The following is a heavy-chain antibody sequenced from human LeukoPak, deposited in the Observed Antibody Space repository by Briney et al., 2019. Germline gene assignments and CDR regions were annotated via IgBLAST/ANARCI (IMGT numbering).Heavy chain of an antibody. D-gene: IGHD2-15*01. CDR3: ATGGHCSGGSCLGNNWFDP. CDR1: GYTLTELS. CDR2: FDPEDGET. J-gene: IGHJ5*02. Sequence: ASVKVSCKVSGYTLTELSMHWVRQAPGKGLEWMGGFDPEDGETIYAQKFQGRVTMTEDTSTDTAYMELSSLRSEDTAVYYCATGGHCSGGSCLGNNWFDPWGQGTLVTVSS. V-gene: IGHV1-24*01.